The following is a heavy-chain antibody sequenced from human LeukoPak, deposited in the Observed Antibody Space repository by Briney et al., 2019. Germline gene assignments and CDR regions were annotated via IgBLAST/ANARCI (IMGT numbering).Heavy chain of an antibody. CDR3: ARRGYSYGLEPFDY. J-gene: IGHJ4*02. CDR1: GYTFTNCY. CDR2: INPSGDST. V-gene: IGHV1-46*01. D-gene: IGHD5-18*01. Sequence: ASVTVSCKASGYTFTNCYMNWVRQAPGQGLEWMGIINPSGDSTTYAQKFEGRVSMTRDTSTSTIYMELRSLKSEDTAVYYCARRGYSYGLEPFDYWGREPWSPSPQ.